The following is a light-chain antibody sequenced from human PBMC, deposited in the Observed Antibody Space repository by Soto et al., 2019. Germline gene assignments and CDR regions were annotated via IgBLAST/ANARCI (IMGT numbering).Light chain of an antibody. J-gene: IGLJ1*01. V-gene: IGLV2-14*01. Sequence: QSVLTQPASVSGSPGQSITISCTGTSSDVGTYNYVSWYQQHPGKAPKVMIYEVTYRPSGVSNRFSGSKSGNTASLTISGLQAEDEAEYYCSSYTGSSTLYVLGTGTKVTVL. CDR2: EVT. CDR3: SSYTGSSTLYV. CDR1: SSDVGTYNY.